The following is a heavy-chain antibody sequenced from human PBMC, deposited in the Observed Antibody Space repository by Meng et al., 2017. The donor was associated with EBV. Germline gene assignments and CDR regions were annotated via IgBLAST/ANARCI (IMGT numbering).Heavy chain of an antibody. V-gene: IGHV1-46*01. J-gene: IGHJ4*02. D-gene: IGHD2-21*01. CDR3: ARDFCGGDCYLFDY. CDR2: INPSGGST. CDR1: RYTFTSYY. Sequence: GQLVPVGAEVKKPGASVKGSRKASRYTFTSYYMHWVRQAPGQGLEWMGIINPSGGSTSYAQKFQGRVTMTRDTSTSTVYMELSSLRSEDTAVYYCARDFCGGDCYLFDYWGQGTLVTVSS.